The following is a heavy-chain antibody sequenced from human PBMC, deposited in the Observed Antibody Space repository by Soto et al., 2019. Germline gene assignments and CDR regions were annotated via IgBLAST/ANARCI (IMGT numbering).Heavy chain of an antibody. J-gene: IGHJ6*04. CDR2: ISWHSASR. V-gene: IGHV3-9*01. D-gene: IGHD3-3*01. CDR3: AKERCFDFWSALDV. CDR1: GFTFDDYA. Sequence: EVHLVESGGGLVQPGGSLRLSCAASGFTFDDYAMHWVRQAPGKGLEWVSGISWHSASRGYAASVRGRFTISRDNAKNSLYLKMDSLGPEDTALYYCAKERCFDFWSALDVWGKGTAGTVSS.